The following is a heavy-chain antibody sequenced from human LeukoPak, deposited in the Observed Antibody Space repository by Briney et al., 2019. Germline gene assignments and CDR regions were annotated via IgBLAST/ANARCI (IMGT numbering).Heavy chain of an antibody. Sequence: SETLSLTCTVSGGSISSYYWSWIRQPPGKGLEWIGYIYYSGRTNYNPSLKSRVTISVDTSKNQFSLKLSSVTAADTAVYYCATTSSGWQYYFDYWGQGTLVTVSS. J-gene: IGHJ4*02. CDR2: IYYSGRT. V-gene: IGHV4-59*08. D-gene: IGHD6-19*01. CDR3: ATTSSGWQYYFDY. CDR1: GGSISSYY.